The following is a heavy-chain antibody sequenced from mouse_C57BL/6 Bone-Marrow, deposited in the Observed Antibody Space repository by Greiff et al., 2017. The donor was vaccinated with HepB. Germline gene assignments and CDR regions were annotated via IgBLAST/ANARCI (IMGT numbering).Heavy chain of an antibody. V-gene: IGHV1-76*01. J-gene: IGHJ2*01. CDR2: IYPGSGNT. CDR3: ARLGGYQYYFDY. CDR1: GYTFTDYY. D-gene: IGHD2-2*01. Sequence: QVHVKQSGAELVRPGASVKLSCKASGYTFTDYYINWVKQRPGQGLEWIARIYPGSGNTYYNEKFKGKATLTAEKSSSTAYMQLSSLTSEDSAVYFCARLGGYQYYFDYWGQGTTLTVSS.